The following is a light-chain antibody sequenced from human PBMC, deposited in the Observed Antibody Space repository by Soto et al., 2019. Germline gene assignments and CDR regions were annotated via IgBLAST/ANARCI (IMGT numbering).Light chain of an antibody. CDR2: AAS. J-gene: IGKJ4*01. CDR3: QQSYSNPLT. Sequence: IQLTQSPSSLSASVGDRVPIPCRASQSIDTYLDWYQQKPGKAPKLLTYAASSLQSGVPSRFSGSGSGTDFTLTISNLQPEDFATYFCQQSYSNPLTFGGGTKVDIK. CDR1: QSIDTY. V-gene: IGKV1-39*01.